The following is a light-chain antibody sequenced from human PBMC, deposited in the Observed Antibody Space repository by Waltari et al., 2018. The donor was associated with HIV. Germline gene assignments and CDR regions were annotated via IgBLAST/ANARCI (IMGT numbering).Light chain of an antibody. V-gene: IGLV2-23*02. CDR1: SSHVAIDNL. CDR2: EVS. J-gene: IGLJ2*01. CDR3: CSYVSNVI. Sequence: QSAPTQPPSVSRSPGPSITISCTTTSSHVAIDNLVSWYQQHPGKAPKLMIYEVSKRPSGVSDRFSGSKSGDTASLTISGLQAEDEADYYCCSYVSNVIFGGGTKLTVL.